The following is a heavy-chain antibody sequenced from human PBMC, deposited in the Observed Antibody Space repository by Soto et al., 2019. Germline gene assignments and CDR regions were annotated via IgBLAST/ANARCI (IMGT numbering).Heavy chain of an antibody. Sequence: SSVKVSCKASGYTFSNDGISGWRQAPVDGREGSVFISSYNGNIKFAQKVEGRVTMTTDTCKRTASMELSSLRSDATAVYSCARDPPGAGAAMFDIWSPGTLVTASS. V-gene: IGHV1-18*01. CDR2: ISSYNGNI. J-gene: IGHJ4*02. D-gene: IGHD1-26*01. CDR1: GYTFSNDG. CDR3: ARDPPGAGAAMFDI.